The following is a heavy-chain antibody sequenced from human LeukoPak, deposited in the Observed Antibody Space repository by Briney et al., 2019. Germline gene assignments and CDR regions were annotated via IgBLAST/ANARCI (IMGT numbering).Heavy chain of an antibody. CDR3: ARDNVGDYSKFDY. CDR2: IYSGGST. D-gene: IGHD4-11*01. CDR1: GFTVSSNY. V-gene: IGHV3-66*01. J-gene: IGHJ4*02. Sequence: GGSLRLSCAASGFTVSSNYMSWVRQAPGKGLEWVSLIYSGGSTYYADSVKGRFIISRDNSKNTLYLQMNSLRAEDTAVYYCARDNVGDYSKFDYWGQGTLVTVSS.